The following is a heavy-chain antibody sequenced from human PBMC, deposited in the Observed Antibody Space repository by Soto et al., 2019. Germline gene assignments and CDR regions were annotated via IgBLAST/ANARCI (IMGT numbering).Heavy chain of an antibody. Sequence: KPSETLSLTCTVSGGSMSRYYWTWIRQPPGKGLEWIGNIHYTGSTNYNPSLKRRVTILLGTSTSQFSLKVSSVTAADTAVYYCARDLTISSTDGPLDPWGHGTLVTVSS. CDR3: ARDLTISSTDGPLDP. CDR2: IHYTGST. CDR1: GGSMSRYY. V-gene: IGHV4-59*01. J-gene: IGHJ5*02. D-gene: IGHD1-1*01.